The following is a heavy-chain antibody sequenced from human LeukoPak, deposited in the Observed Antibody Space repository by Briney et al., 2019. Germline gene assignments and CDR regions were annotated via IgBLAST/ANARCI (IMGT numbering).Heavy chain of an antibody. CDR1: GYSFTRYW. D-gene: IGHD3-22*01. V-gene: IGHV5-51*01. CDR3: ARFQVGLSDSSGYYWLDY. CDR2: IYPGDSGT. Sequence: GESLKISCKGSGYSFTRYWIGWVRQMPGKGLEWMGIIYPGDSGTRYSPSFQGQVTISVDQSLSTANLHWSSLKASDTAMYYCARFQVGLSDSSGYYWLDYWGQGTLVTVSS. J-gene: IGHJ4*02.